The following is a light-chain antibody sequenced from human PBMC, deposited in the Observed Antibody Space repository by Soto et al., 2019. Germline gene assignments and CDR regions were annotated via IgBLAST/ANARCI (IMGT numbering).Light chain of an antibody. CDR3: QQYNNWPRT. CDR1: QSVSNN. V-gene: IGKV3-15*01. J-gene: IGKJ1*01. Sequence: EIVMTQSPATLSVSPGERATLSCRASQSVSNNLAWYQQKRGQAPRLLTYGASTRATVIPARFSGSGSGTEFTLTLSSLQSEDFSVYYCQQYNNWPRTFGPGTKVEIK. CDR2: GAS.